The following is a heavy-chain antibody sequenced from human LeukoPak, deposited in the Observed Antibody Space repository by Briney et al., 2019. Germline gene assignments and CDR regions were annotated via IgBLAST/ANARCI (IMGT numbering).Heavy chain of an antibody. V-gene: IGHV4-4*07. D-gene: IGHD2-2*01. CDR1: GGSTNSYY. CDR2: IYSSGST. Sequence: SETLSLTCSVSGGSTNSYYWSWIRQSVGKGLEWIGRIYSSGSTVYNPSLNSRLTMSIDTSKNQFSLTLKSVTATDTAVYYCARVKASSTSWTFDQWGQGALVTVSS. J-gene: IGHJ4*02. CDR3: ARVKASSTSWTFDQ.